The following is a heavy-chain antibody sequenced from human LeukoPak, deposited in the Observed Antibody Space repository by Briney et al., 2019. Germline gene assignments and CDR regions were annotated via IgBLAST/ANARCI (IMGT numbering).Heavy chain of an antibody. D-gene: IGHD6-19*01. Sequence: SETLSLTCTVSGGSISSYYWSWIRQPAGKGLEWIGRIYTSGSTNYNPSLKSRVTMSVDTSKNQFSLKLSSVTAADTAAYYCARGSIYSSGWDYYFDYWGQGTLVTVSS. CDR1: GGSISSYY. V-gene: IGHV4-4*07. CDR3: ARGSIYSSGWDYYFDY. J-gene: IGHJ4*02. CDR2: IYTSGST.